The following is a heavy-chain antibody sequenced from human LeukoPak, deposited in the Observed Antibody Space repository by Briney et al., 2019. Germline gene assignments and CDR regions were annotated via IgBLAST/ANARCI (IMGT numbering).Heavy chain of an antibody. J-gene: IGHJ4*02. Sequence: SETLSLTCTVSGGSISSYYWSWIRQPPGKGLEWIGYIYYSGSTNYNPSLKSRVTISVDTSENQFSLKLSSVTAADTAVYYCARVEMVRGVNRFDYWGQGTLVTVSS. CDR1: GGSISSYY. V-gene: IGHV4-59*01. D-gene: IGHD3-10*01. CDR3: ARVEMVRGVNRFDY. CDR2: IYYSGST.